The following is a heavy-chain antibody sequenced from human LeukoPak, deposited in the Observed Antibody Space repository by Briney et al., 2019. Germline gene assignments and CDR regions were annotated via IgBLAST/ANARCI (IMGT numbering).Heavy chain of an antibody. D-gene: IGHD1-7*01. J-gene: IGHJ4*02. CDR3: ARDITGTTGNPFDY. CDR2: TIPIFGTA. CDR1: GGTFSSYA. V-gene: IGHV1-69*01. Sequence: ASVKVSCKASGGTFSSYAISWVRQAPGQGLEWMGGTIPIFGTANYAQKFQGRVTITADESTSTAYMELSSLRSEDTAVYYCARDITGTTGNPFDYWGQGTLVTVSS.